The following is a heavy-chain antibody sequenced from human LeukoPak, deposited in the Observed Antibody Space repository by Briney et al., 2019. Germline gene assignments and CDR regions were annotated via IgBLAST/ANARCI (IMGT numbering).Heavy chain of an antibody. CDR3: ARDEEDGYNEGAFDI. V-gene: IGHV3-7*01. Sequence: GGSLRLSCAAAGFTFSSYWMSWVRQAPGKGLEWVANIQQDAREKYYVDSLDGGFTTSRENAKNSLYLQMNSLRAEDTAVYYCARDEEDGYNEGAFDIWGQGTIVTVSS. D-gene: IGHD5-24*01. J-gene: IGHJ3*02. CDR2: IQQDAREK. CDR1: GFTFSSYW.